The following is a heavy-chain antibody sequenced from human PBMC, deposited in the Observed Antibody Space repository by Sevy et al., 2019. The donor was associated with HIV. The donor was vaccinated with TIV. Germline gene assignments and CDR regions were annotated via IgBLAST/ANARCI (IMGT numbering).Heavy chain of an antibody. Sequence: GGSLRLSCKGSGYIFKNYWIGWVRQVPGKGLEWMGIFYPGNSDVRYSPSFQGHVTIPADKSISAAYLQWRSLKASDTAMYFCARGLYYYDSSGYSDAFDIWGQGTMVTVSS. D-gene: IGHD3-22*01. CDR3: ARGLYYYDSSGYSDAFDI. CDR1: GYIFKNYW. V-gene: IGHV5-51*01. J-gene: IGHJ3*02. CDR2: FYPGNSDV.